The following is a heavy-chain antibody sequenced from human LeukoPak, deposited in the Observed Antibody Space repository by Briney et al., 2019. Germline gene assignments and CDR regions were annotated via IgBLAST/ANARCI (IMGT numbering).Heavy chain of an antibody. V-gene: IGHV4-61*02. J-gene: IGHJ5*02. D-gene: IGHD2-21*01. CDR1: GGSISSGTYY. CDR3: ARGHIGP. CDR2: IYTSGST. Sequence: PSQTLSLTCTVFGGSISSGTYYWSWIRQPAGKGLEWIGRIYTSGSTNYNPSLKSRVTISVDTSKNQFSLKLSSVTAADTAVYYCARGHIGPWGQGTLVTVSS.